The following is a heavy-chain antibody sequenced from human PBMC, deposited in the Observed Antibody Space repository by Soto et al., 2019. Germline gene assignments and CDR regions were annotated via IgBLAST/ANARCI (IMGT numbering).Heavy chain of an antibody. CDR3: AKWGSSKNVDN. J-gene: IGHJ4*02. Sequence: EVQLLESGGGLVQPGESLRLSCAVSGFTFNNYAMSWVRQAPGKGLEWVSIISGTGDATYYADSVKGRFTISRDNSKNTLYLQMNSLRAEDTAIYYCAKWGSSKNVDNWGQGTLVTVSS. CDR1: GFTFNNYA. CDR2: ISGTGDAT. V-gene: IGHV3-23*01. D-gene: IGHD3-16*01.